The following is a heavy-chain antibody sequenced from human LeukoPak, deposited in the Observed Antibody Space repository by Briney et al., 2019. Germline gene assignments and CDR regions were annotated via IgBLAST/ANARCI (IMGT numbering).Heavy chain of an antibody. J-gene: IGHJ4*02. CDR1: GFTFDDYA. CDR3: AKAPGGYYYDSSGLFDY. V-gene: IGHV3-9*03. CDR2: ISWNSGSR. D-gene: IGHD3-22*01. Sequence: GGSLRLSCAASGFTFDDYAMHWVRQAPGKGLEWVSGISWNSGSRGYADSVKGRFTISRDKAKNSLYLQMNSLRAEDMALYYCAKAPGGYYYDSSGLFDYWGQGTLVTVSS.